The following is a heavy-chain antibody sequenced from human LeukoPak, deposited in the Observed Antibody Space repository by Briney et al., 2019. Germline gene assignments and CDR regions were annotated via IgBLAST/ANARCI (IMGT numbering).Heavy chain of an antibody. D-gene: IGHD3-9*01. Sequence: PGGSLRLSCAASGFTFSSYSMNSVRQAPGKGLEWVSSISSSISYIYYADSVKGRFTISRDNAKNSLYLQMNSLRAEDTAVYYCASAPLYYDILTGPEYYFDYWGQGTLVTVSS. V-gene: IGHV3-21*01. CDR1: GFTFSSYS. J-gene: IGHJ4*02. CDR2: ISSSISYI. CDR3: ASAPLYYDILTGPEYYFDY.